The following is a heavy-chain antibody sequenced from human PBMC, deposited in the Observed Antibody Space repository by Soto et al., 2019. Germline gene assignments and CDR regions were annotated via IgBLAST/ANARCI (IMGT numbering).Heavy chain of an antibody. J-gene: IGHJ4*02. CDR2: IIPIFGTA. V-gene: IGHV1-69*06. CDR1: GGTFSSYA. D-gene: IGHD1-26*01. Sequence: SVKVSCKASGGTFSSYAISWVRQAPGQGLEWMGGIIPIFGTANYAQKFQGRVPITADKSTSTAYMEPSSLSSEDTAVYYCAIGYRSLFEPPFDYWGQGTLVTVSA. CDR3: AIGYRSLFEPPFDY.